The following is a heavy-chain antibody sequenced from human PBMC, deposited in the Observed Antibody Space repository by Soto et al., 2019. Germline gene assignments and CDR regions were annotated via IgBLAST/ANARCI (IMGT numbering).Heavy chain of an antibody. D-gene: IGHD3-10*01. CDR3: ARDDESGWFDP. Sequence: QLQLQESGSGLVKPSQTLSLPCAVSGGSISSGGYSWSWIRQPPGKGLAWIGYIYHSGSTYYNPSLNSRVTISVDRSKNQFSLKLSSVTAADTAVYYCARDDESGWFDPWGQGTLVTVSS. J-gene: IGHJ5*02. CDR2: IYHSGST. CDR1: GGSISSGGYS. V-gene: IGHV4-30-2*01.